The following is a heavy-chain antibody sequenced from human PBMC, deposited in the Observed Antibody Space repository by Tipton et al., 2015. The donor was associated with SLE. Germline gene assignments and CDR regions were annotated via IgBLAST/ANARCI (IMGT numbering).Heavy chain of an antibody. V-gene: IGHV4-59*12. D-gene: IGHD3-9*01. J-gene: IGHJ3*02. CDR2: IYYSGST. Sequence: GLVKPSETLSVTCTVSGGSISNYYWSWIRQPPGKGLEWIGYIYYSGSTNYNPSLKSRVTISVDKSKNQFSLKLTSVTATDTAVYNCARRNYDVLTGYYDAFDIWGQGTMVTVSS. CDR3: ARRNYDVLTGYYDAFDI. CDR1: GGSISNYY.